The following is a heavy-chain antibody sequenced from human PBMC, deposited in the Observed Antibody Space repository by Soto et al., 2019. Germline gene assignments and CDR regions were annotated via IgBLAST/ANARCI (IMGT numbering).Heavy chain of an antibody. V-gene: IGHV3-7*05. CDR1: GFTFANYW. D-gene: IGHD2-8*01. CDR3: ARDIMGGTFDI. CDR2: INVDGSEK. Sequence: GGSLRLSCAASGFTFANYWMNWVRQAPGKGLEWVANINVDGSEKYFVDSVRGRFTISRDNAKNSLYLQMNSLRAEDAAVYYCARDIMGGTFDIWGQGTMVTVSS. J-gene: IGHJ3*02.